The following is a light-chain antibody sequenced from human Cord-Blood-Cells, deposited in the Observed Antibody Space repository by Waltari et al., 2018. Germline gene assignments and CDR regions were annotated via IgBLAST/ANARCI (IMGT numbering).Light chain of an antibody. CDR1: KLGEKN. Sequence: SYELTQPPSVSVSPGQTANITCSGAKLGEKNARWYQQKPGQSPVLVITQDSKWPSGIPERFSGSNSGNTATLTISGTQAMDEADYYCQAWDSSTAYVFGTGTKVTVL. CDR3: QAWDSSTAYV. J-gene: IGLJ1*01. V-gene: IGLV3-1*01. CDR2: QDS.